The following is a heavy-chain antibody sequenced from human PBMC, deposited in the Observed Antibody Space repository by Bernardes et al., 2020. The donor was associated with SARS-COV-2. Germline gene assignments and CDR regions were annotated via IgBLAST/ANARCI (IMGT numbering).Heavy chain of an antibody. V-gene: IGHV3-21*01. Sequence: GSLRLSCAASKFTFRIYTMNWVRQAPGKGLEWVSSISSRSEDIYYADSVKGRFTISRDNAKNTLYLQMSSLRAEDTAVYFCAREPIAGDFDSWGQGTLVTVSS. CDR3: AREPIAGDFDS. CDR2: ISSRSEDI. D-gene: IGHD6-13*01. CDR1: KFTFRIYT. J-gene: IGHJ4*02.